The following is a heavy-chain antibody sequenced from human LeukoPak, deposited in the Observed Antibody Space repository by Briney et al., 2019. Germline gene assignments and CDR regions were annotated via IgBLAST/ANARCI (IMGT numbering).Heavy chain of an antibody. CDR2: ISDSGGST. CDR3: AKDLMGAIDY. Sequence: GGSLRLSCAASGFTFSSYAMSWVRQVPGKGLEWVSGISDSGGSTYYADSVKGRFTIVRDNSKNALYVQMNSLRAEDTAVYYCAKDLMGAIDYWGQGTLVSVSS. D-gene: IGHD3-16*01. J-gene: IGHJ4*02. V-gene: IGHV3-23*01. CDR1: GFTFSSYA.